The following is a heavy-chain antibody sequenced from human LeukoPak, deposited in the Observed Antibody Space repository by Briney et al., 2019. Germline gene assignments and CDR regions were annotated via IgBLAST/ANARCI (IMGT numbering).Heavy chain of an antibody. CDR1: GGSISSNSYF. J-gene: IGHJ3*02. Sequence: KPSETLSLTCTVSGGSISSNSYFWGWIRQPPGKGLEWIGIIHYSGSIYYSPSLKSRLSISIDTSKNQFSLKLSSVTAADTAVYYCASQKTLVRGAIRLFDASDIWGQGTVVTVSS. CDR2: IHYSGSI. CDR3: ASQKTLVRGAIRLFDASDI. V-gene: IGHV4-39*01. D-gene: IGHD3-10*01.